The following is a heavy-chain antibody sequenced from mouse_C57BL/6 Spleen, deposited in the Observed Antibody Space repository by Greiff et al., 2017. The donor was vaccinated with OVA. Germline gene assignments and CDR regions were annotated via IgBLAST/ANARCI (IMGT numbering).Heavy chain of an antibody. CDR3: TGLYYYGSSLMDY. V-gene: IGHV6-3*01. J-gene: IGHJ4*01. CDR1: GFTFSNYW. CDR2: IRLKSDNYAT. D-gene: IGHD1-1*01. Sequence: EVQGVESGGGLVQPGGSLKLSCVASGFTFSNYWMNWVRQSPEKGLEWVAQIRLKSDNYATHYAESVKGRFTISRDDSKSSVYLQMNNLRAEDTGIYYCTGLYYYGSSLMDYWGQGTSVTVSS.